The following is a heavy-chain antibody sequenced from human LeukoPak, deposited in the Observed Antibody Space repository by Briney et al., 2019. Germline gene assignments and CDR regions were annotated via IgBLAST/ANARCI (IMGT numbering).Heavy chain of an antibody. CDR1: GYTFTSYY. V-gene: IGHV1-46*01. CDR3: ARTAPGTNLGGYYYYMDV. D-gene: IGHD1/OR15-1a*01. J-gene: IGHJ6*03. Sequence: ASVKVSCKASGYTFTSYYMHWVRQAPGQGLEWMGIINPSGGSTSYAQKFQGRVTMTRDTSTSTAHMELRSLRSDDTAVYYCARTAPGTNLGGYYYYMDVWGKGTTVTVSS. CDR2: INPSGGST.